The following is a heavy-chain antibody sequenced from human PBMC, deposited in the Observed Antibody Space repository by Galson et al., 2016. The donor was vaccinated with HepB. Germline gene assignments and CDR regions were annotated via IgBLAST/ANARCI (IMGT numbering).Heavy chain of an antibody. V-gene: IGHV3-23*01. J-gene: IGHJ4*02. D-gene: IGHD3-10*01. CDR3: AKGGTGSGSFWAGN. CDR1: GFSISSYA. Sequence: SLRLSCAASGFSISSYAMSWVRQAPGKGLEWVSGSSGSGGGTHYADSVKGRFSISRGNSKNALYLQMNSLRADDTAVYHCAKGGTGSGSFWAGNWGQGILVTVSS. CDR2: SSGSGGGT.